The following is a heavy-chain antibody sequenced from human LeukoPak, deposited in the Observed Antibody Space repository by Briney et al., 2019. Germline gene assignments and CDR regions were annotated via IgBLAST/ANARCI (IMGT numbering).Heavy chain of an antibody. D-gene: IGHD6-13*01. CDR3: AKDYSSGWYYFDT. CDR2: IQHDGNNV. CDR1: GFTFTSFG. V-gene: IGHV3-30*02. J-gene: IGHJ4*02. Sequence: PGGSLRLSCVASGFTFTSFGMHWVRQAPGKGLEWVAFIQHDGNNVYYADSVKGRFTISRDNSKNTVFLLLNSLRPEDSAMYYCAKDYSSGWYYFDTWGQGTLVTVSS.